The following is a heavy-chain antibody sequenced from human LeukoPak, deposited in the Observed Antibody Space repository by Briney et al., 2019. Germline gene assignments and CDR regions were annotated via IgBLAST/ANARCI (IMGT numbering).Heavy chain of an antibody. CDR3: ARGPAGGSGWVIDY. V-gene: IGHV3-64*01. Sequence: PGGSLRLSCAASGFTFSSYAMHWVRQAPGKGLEYVSAISSNGGSTYYANSVKGRFTISRDNSKNTLYLQMGSLRAEDMAVYYCARGPAGGSGWVIDYWGQGALVTVSS. CDR1: GFTFSSYA. J-gene: IGHJ4*02. D-gene: IGHD6-19*01. CDR2: ISSNGGST.